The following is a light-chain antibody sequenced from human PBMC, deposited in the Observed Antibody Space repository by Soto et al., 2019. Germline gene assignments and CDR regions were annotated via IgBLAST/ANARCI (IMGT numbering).Light chain of an antibody. CDR2: DVT. V-gene: IGLV2-11*01. J-gene: IGLJ3*02. CDR1: SSDVGGYDY. CDR3: CSYAGIYTVV. Sequence: QSALTQPRSVSGSPGQSVTISCTGTSSDVGGYDYVSWYQQHPGKAPKLLIYDVTKRPSGVPDRISGSKSGNTASLTISGLQAEDEADYYCCSYAGIYTVVFGGGTKLTVL.